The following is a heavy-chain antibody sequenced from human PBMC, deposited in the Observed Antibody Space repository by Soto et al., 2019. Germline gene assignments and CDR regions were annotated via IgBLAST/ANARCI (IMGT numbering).Heavy chain of an antibody. CDR3: AIKYSSSWYELGYYYYGMDV. J-gene: IGHJ6*02. Sequence: SETLSLTCTVSGGSISNGGYYWSWIRQPPGKGLEWIGYMYYTGTTNYNPSLRSRVTISLDTSKNQFSLKLSSVTAADTAVYYCAIKYSSSWYELGYYYYGMDVWGQGTTVTVSS. CDR2: MYYTGTT. V-gene: IGHV4-61*08. CDR1: GGSISNGGYY. D-gene: IGHD6-13*01.